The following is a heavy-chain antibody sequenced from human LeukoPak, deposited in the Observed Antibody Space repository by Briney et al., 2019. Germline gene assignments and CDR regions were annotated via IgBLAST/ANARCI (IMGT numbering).Heavy chain of an antibody. D-gene: IGHD2-2*01. V-gene: IGHV1-8*01. CDR2: MNPNSGNT. CDR3: ARGYCSSTSCYGAADY. CDR1: GYTFTSYD. Sequence: PRASVKVSCKASGYTFTSYDINWVRQATGQGLEWMGWMNPNSGNTGYAQKFQGRVTITRNTSISTAYMELSSLRSEDTAVYYCARGYCSSTSCYGAADYWGQGTLVTVSS. J-gene: IGHJ4*02.